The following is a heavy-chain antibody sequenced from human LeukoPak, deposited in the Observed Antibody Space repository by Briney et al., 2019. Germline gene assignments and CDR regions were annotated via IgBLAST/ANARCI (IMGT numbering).Heavy chain of an antibody. V-gene: IGHV3-11*04. CDR1: GFTFSDYY. CDR3: ARRRIAVAGTNFDY. CDR2: ISSRGSTI. Sequence: PGGSLRLSCAASGFTFSDYYMSWIRQAPGKGLEWVSYISSRGSTIYYADSVKGRFTISRDNAKNSLYLQMNSLRAEDTAVYYCARRRIAVAGTNFDYWGQGTLVTVSS. J-gene: IGHJ4*02. D-gene: IGHD6-19*01.